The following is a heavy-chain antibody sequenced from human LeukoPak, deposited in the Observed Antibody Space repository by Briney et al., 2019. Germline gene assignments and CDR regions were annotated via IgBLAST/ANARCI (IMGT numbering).Heavy chain of an antibody. CDR1: GGSISSGGYS. CDR3: ARITMVRGVPDAFDI. J-gene: IGHJ3*02. D-gene: IGHD3-10*01. Sequence: SETLSLTCAVSGGSISSGGYSWSWIRQPPGTGLEWIGYIYHSGSTYYSPSLKSRVTISVDRSKNQFSLKLSSVTATDTAVYYCARITMVRGVPDAFDIWGQGTMVTVSS. V-gene: IGHV4-30-2*01. CDR2: IYHSGST.